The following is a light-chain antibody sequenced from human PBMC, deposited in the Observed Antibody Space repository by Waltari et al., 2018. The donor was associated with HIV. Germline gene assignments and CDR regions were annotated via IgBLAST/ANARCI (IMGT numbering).Light chain of an antibody. CDR1: SSDVGSYNL. CDR2: EGS. V-gene: IGLV2-23*03. J-gene: IGLJ2*01. Sequence: QSALTQPASVSGSPGQSITISCTGTSSDVGSYNLVSWYQQHPGKAPKLMIYEGSKRPSGVSTRCSGSKSGNTASLPISGVQAQDEAYYYCCSYAGSSTFVVFGGGTKLTVL. CDR3: CSYAGSSTFVV.